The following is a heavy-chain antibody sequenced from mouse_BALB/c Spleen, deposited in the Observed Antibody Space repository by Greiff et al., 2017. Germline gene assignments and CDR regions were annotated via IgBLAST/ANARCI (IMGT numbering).Heavy chain of an antibody. Sequence: EVQGVESGGGLVKPGGSLKLSCAASGFAFSSYDMSWVRQTPEKRLEWVAYISSGGGSTYYPDTVKGRFTISRDNAKNTLYLQMSSLKSEDTAMYYCARGANGYSYAMDYWGQGTSVTVSS. CDR3: ARGANGYSYAMDY. J-gene: IGHJ4*01. D-gene: IGHD2-3*01. V-gene: IGHV5-12-1*01. CDR1: GFAFSSYD. CDR2: ISSGGGST.